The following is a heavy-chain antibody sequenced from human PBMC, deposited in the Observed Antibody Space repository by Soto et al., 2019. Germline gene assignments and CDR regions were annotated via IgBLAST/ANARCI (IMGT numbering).Heavy chain of an antibody. Sequence: GKGLEWVSAISGSGGSTYYADSVKGRFTISRDNSKNTLYLQMNSLRAEDTAVYYCAKEGWFYYYYGMDVWGQGTTVTVSS. CDR2: ISGSGGST. V-gene: IGHV3-23*01. D-gene: IGHD2-15*01. J-gene: IGHJ6*02. CDR3: AKEGWFYYYYGMDV.